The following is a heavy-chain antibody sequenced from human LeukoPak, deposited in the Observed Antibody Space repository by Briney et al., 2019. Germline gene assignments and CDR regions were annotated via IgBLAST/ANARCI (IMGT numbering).Heavy chain of an antibody. CDR2: ISYDGSNK. CDR1: GFTFSSYA. Sequence: GGSLRLSCAASGFTFSSYAMHWVRQAPGKGLEWVAVISYDGSNKYYADSVKGRFTISRDNSKNTLYLQMNSLRAEDTAVYYCARFTSAEGAFDIWGQGTMVTVSS. V-gene: IGHV3-30-3*01. J-gene: IGHJ3*02. CDR3: ARFTSAEGAFDI.